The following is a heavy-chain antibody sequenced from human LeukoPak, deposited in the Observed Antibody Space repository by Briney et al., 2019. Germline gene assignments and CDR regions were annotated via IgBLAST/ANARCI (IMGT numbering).Heavy chain of an antibody. CDR1: GFTFSSYS. D-gene: IGHD6-19*01. CDR2: ISSSSSTI. CDR3: AKSRSSGWVLGFDY. Sequence: GGSLRLSCAASGFTFSSYSMNWVRQAPGKGLEWVSYISSSSSTIYYADSVKGRFTISRNNSKNTLYLQMNSLRAEDTALYYCAKSRSSGWVLGFDYWGQGTLVTVSS. V-gene: IGHV3-48*01. J-gene: IGHJ4*02.